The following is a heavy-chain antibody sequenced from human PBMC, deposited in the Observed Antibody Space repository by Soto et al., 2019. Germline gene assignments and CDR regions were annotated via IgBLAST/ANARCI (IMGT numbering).Heavy chain of an antibody. CDR2: ISAYNGNT. CDR1: GYTFTSYG. J-gene: IGHJ5*02. Sequence: ASVKVSCKASGYTFTSYGISWVRQAPGQGLEWMGWISAYNGNTNYAQKLQGRVTMTTDTSTSTAYMELRSLRSDDTAVYYCVRIGYCSSTSCPEPWGQGTLVTVSS. D-gene: IGHD2-2*01. V-gene: IGHV1-18*01. CDR3: VRIGYCSSTSCPEP.